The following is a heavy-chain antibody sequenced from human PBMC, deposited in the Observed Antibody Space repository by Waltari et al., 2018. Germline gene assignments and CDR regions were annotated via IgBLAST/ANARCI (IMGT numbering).Heavy chain of an antibody. CDR2: VDPEDGET. CDR1: GYTFTDYY. V-gene: IGHV1-69-2*01. D-gene: IGHD6-13*01. Sequence: EVQLVQSGAEVKKPGATVKISCKASGYTFTDYYMHWVQQAPGKGLEWMGRVDPEDGETIYAEKLQGRVTMTTDTSTSTAYMELRSLRSDDTTVYYCARAPWYEVSNFQHWGQGTLVTVSS. CDR3: ARAPWYEVSNFQH. J-gene: IGHJ1*01.